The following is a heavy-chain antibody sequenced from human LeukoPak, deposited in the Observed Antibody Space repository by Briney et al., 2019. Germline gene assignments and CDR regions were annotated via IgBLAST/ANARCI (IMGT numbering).Heavy chain of an antibody. CDR1: GFSFSTYS. V-gene: IGHV3-48*04. CDR2: ISSSGNII. D-gene: IGHD3-22*01. Sequence: PGGSLRLSCVVSGFSFSTYSLNWIRQAPGKGLEWVSYISSSGNIIYYADSVKGRFTVSRDNAKNSLYLQMNGLGAEDTAVYYCAREVKNYYDSSGYYLGFAYWYFDLWGRGTLVTVSS. CDR3: AREVKNYYDSSGYYLGFAYWYFDL. J-gene: IGHJ2*01.